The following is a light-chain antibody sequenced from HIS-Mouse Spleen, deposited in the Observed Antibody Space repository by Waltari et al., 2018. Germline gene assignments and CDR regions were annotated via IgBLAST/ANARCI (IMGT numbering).Light chain of an antibody. J-gene: IGLJ2*01. CDR1: NIGSKS. Sequence: SYVLTQPPSLSVAPGKTARITCGGNNIGSKSWHWYQQKPGHAPVLVFYDDSDRPSGIPERFSGSNSGNTATLTISRVEAGDEADYYCQVWDSSSDHVVFGGGTKLTVL. CDR3: QVWDSSSDHVV. CDR2: DDS. V-gene: IGLV3-21*03.